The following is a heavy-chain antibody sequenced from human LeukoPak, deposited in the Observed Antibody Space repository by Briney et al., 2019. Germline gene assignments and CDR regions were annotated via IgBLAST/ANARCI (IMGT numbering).Heavy chain of an antibody. CDR2: INHSGST. CDR1: GGSFSGYY. J-gene: IGHJ4*02. CDR3: ARDGGDY. Sequence: SETLSLTCAVYGGSFSGYYWSWIRQPPGKGLEWIGEINHSGSTNYNPSLKSRVTISVDTSKNQFSLKLSSVTAADTAVYYCARDGGDYWGQGTLVTVSS. V-gene: IGHV4-34*01. D-gene: IGHD6-25*01.